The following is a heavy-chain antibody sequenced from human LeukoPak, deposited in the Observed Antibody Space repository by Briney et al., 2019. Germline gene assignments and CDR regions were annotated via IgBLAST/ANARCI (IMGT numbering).Heavy chain of an antibody. Sequence: PGGSLRLSCAASGFSFSTYWMFWVRQAPGKGLVWVSRINSAGSSTRYADSVKGRFTISRDNAKNTLFLQMNSLRAEDTAIYYCAKIGRSDYYLDYWGQGTMVTVSS. CDR2: INSAGSST. CDR1: GFSFSTYW. J-gene: IGHJ4*02. V-gene: IGHV3-74*01. CDR3: AKIGRSDYYLDY. D-gene: IGHD4/OR15-4a*01.